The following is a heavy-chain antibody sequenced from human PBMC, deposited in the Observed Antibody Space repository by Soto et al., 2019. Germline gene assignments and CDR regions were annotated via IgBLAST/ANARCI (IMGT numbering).Heavy chain of an antibody. Sequence: GASVKVSCKASGYTFTSYYMHWVRQAPGQGLEWMGIINPSGGSTSYAQKFQGRVTMTRDTSTSTVYMELSSLRSEDTAVYYCARDRTIVGATHYFDYWGQGTLVTVSS. V-gene: IGHV1-46*01. J-gene: IGHJ4*02. CDR2: INPSGGST. D-gene: IGHD1-26*01. CDR3: ARDRTIVGATHYFDY. CDR1: GYTFTSYY.